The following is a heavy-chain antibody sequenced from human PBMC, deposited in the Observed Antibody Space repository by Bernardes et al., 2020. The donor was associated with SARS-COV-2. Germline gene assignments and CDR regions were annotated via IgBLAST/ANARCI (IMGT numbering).Heavy chain of an antibody. J-gene: IGHJ4*02. CDR3: VKFTINGGSPDC. D-gene: IGHD2-8*01. Sequence: GGSLRLSCTASGFTFSTYSMHWVRQAPGQGLEYVSAINGDGGGTYYADSVKGRFTISRDNSRNTLYLQMRSLRPEDTALYYCVKFTINGGSPDCWGQGTLVTVSP. V-gene: IGHV3-64D*06. CDR1: GFTFSTYS. CDR2: INGDGGGT.